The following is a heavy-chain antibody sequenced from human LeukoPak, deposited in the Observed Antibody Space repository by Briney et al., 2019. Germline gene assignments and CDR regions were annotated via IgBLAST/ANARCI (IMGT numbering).Heavy chain of an antibody. V-gene: IGHV1-69*05. CDR1: GGTFTSYA. CDR3: ARTGGGKIRCYESFDY. CDR2: IIPIFGTA. J-gene: IGHJ4*02. Sequence: SVKVSCKASGGTFTSYAISWVRQAPGQGLEWMGGIIPIFGTANYAQKFQGRVTITTDASTSTAYMELSSLRSEDTAVYYCARTGGGKIRCYESFDYWGQGTLVTVSS. D-gene: IGHD5-12*01.